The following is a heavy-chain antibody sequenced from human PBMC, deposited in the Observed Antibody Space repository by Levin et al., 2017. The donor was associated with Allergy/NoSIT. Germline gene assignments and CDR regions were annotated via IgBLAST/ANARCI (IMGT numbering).Heavy chain of an antibody. CDR2: ISGSGGST. CDR1: GFTFSSYA. D-gene: IGHD2-2*01. V-gene: IGHV3-23*01. Sequence: GGSLRLSCAASGFTFSSYAMSWVRQAPGKGLEWVSAISGSGGSTYYADSVKGRFTISRDNSKNTLYLQMNSLRAEDTAVYYCAKVLGYCSSTSCQNDYYGMDGWGQGTTVTVSS. J-gene: IGHJ6*02. CDR3: AKVLGYCSSTSCQNDYYGMDG.